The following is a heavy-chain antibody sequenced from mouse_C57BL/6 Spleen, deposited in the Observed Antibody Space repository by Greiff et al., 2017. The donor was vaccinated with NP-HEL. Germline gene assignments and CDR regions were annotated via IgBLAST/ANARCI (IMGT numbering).Heavy chain of an antibody. CDR3: ARGGNYVDWFAY. J-gene: IGHJ3*01. CDR1: GFTFSSYT. CDR2: ISGGGGNT. V-gene: IGHV5-9*01. Sequence: EVHLVESGGGLVKPGGSLKLSCAASGFTFSSYTMSWVRQTPEKRLEWVATISGGGGNTYYPDSVKGRFTISRDNAKNTLYLQMSSLRSEDTALYYCARGGNYVDWFAYWGQGTLVTVSA. D-gene: IGHD2-1*01.